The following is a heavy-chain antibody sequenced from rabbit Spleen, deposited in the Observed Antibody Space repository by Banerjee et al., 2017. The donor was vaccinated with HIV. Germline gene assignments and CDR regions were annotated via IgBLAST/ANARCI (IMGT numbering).Heavy chain of an antibody. CDR1: GVSFSSNYY. V-gene: IGHV1S40*01. Sequence: QSLEESGGDLVKPGASLTLTCTASGVSFSSNYYMCWVRQAPGKGLEWIACIDSGSSGFTYFATGAKGRFTISSPSSTTVTLQMTSLTAADTATYFCARDTSSSFSSYGMDLWGQGTLVTVS. CDR3: ARDTSSSFSSYGMDL. D-gene: IGHD1-1*01. CDR2: IDSGSSGFT. J-gene: IGHJ6*01.